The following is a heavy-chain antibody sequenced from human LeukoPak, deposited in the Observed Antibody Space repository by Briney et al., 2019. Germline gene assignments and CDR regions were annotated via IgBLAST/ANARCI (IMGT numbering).Heavy chain of an antibody. CDR1: GDSISSSTYY. CDR3: ARHGGISGVGPTEDY. Sequence: SETLSLTCTVSGDSISSSTYYWGWIRQPPGKGLEWIGSIHDAGSTYYNPSLKSRVSISVDTSKAHFSLKLRSATAADTAVYYCARHGGISGVGPTEDYWGQGTLVTVSS. D-gene: IGHD1-26*01. V-gene: IGHV4-39*01. J-gene: IGHJ4*02. CDR2: IHDAGST.